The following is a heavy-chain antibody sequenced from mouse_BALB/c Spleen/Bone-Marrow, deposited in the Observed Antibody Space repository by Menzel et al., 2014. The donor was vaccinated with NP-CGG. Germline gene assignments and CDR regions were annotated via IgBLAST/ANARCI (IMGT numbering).Heavy chain of an antibody. V-gene: IGHV1-67*01. CDR1: GYTFTDYA. J-gene: IGHJ3*01. Sequence: QVQLQQSGPVLVRPGVSVKISCKGSGYTFTDYAMHWVKQSHAKSLEWIGVISTYTGNTNYNQKFKGKATMTVDKSSSTAYMELARLTSEDSAIYYCARSGYGYDWFAYWGQGTLVTVSA. D-gene: IGHD2-2*01. CDR2: ISTYTGNT. CDR3: ARSGYGYDWFAY.